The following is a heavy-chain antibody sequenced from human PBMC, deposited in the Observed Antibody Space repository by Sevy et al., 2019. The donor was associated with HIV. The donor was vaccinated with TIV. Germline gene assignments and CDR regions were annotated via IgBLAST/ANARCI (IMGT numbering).Heavy chain of an antibody. J-gene: IGHJ6*02. V-gene: IGHV3-21*01. CDR2: ISSSSSYI. D-gene: IGHD6-19*01. CDR1: GFTFSSYS. Sequence: GGSLRLSCAASGFTFSSYSMNWVRQAPGKGLEWVSSISSSSSYIYYAGSVKGRFTISRDNAKNSLYLQMNSLRAEDTAVYYCARGPWEQWLVLYGMDVWGQGTTVTVSS. CDR3: ARGPWEQWLVLYGMDV.